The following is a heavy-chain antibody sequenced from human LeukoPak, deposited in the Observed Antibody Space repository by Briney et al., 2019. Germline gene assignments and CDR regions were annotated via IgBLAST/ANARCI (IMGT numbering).Heavy chain of an antibody. CDR2: INLNIGDK. Sequence: ASVKVSCKDSGYTFTGYYLHWVRQTPGQGLEWMGWINLNIGDKNYAQKFQGRVTLTRDTSISTVYMETRGLRYHTTAVYFFARRNSCRWCDCCVQGSL. V-gene: IGHV1-2*02. CDR3: ARRNSCRWCDC. CDR1: GYTFTGYY. D-gene: IGHD6-13*01. J-gene: IGHJ4*02.